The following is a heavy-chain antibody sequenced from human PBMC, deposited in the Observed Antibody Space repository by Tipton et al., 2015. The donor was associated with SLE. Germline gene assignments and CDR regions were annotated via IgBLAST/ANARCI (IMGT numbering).Heavy chain of an antibody. V-gene: IGHV4-34*01. J-gene: IGHJ4*02. Sequence: TLSLTCAVNGGSVIGYYWSWIRQPPGKGLEWIGEINHGGSTNYNSSLKSRVTISADTSKNQFSLRLTSVTAADTAVYYCARDQVGMGDFDSWGPGTLVTVSS. CDR1: GGSVIGYY. CDR3: ARDQVGMGDFDS. D-gene: IGHD2-21*01. CDR2: INHGGST.